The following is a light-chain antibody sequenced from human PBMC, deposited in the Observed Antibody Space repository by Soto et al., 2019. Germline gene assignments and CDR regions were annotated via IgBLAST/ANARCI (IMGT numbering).Light chain of an antibody. CDR1: HSLLHSDGKTY. CDR3: QQYNSLPLT. V-gene: IGKV2D-29*01. Sequence: IVMTQTPLSLSVTPGQPASISCKSSHSLLHSDGKTYLYWYLQKPGQPPQLLIFDASNLHTGVPSKFSGTGFGTVFTLTINFFQPDDCAPYFCQQYNSLPLTFGGGTKVDIK. J-gene: IGKJ4*01. CDR2: DAS.